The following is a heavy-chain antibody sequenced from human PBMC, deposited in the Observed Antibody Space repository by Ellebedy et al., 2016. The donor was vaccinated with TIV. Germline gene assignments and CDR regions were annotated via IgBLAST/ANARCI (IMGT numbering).Heavy chain of an antibody. CDR1: GFSLSTSGLG. Sequence: SGPTLVKPTQTLTVTCSFSGFSLSTSGLGVGWARQPPGKALEWLALIYWNDDKRYSPSLKSRLTITKDTSKNQVVLTMTNMDPVDTATYYCVHTWGIWGQGTLVTVTS. V-gene: IGHV2-5*01. CDR2: IYWNDDK. D-gene: IGHD7-27*01. CDR3: VHTWGI. J-gene: IGHJ4*02.